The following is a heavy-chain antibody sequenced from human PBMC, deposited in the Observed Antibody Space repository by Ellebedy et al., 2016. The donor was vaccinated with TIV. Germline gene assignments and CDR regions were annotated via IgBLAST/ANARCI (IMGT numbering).Heavy chain of an antibody. J-gene: IGHJ4*02. Sequence: AASVKVSCKASGYTFTDYLMNWVRQAPGQGPEWVGWINPDNGVTVYEQKLQGRVTITGDTSISTVYMELSSLRSDDTAIYYCVRDLTNPVTGDYWGQGTLVFVSS. V-gene: IGHV1-2*02. CDR1: GYTFTDYL. CDR3: VRDLTNPVTGDY. CDR2: INPDNGVT. D-gene: IGHD4-11*01.